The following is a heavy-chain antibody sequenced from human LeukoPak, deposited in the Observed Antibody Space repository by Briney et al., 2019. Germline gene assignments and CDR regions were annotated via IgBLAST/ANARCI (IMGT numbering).Heavy chain of an antibody. V-gene: IGHV3-23*01. CDR1: GFTFSGYA. CDR2: IGSDSSYT. CDR3: ADPGAQADF. D-gene: IGHD1-26*01. J-gene: IGHJ4*02. Sequence: TVGSLRLSCAASGFTFSGYAMSWIGQAPGKGLEWVSPIGSDSSYTYYTDSVKGRFTNSRDNSKNTAYLQMNSLRVDDTAVYYCADPGAQADFWGLGTLVTVSS.